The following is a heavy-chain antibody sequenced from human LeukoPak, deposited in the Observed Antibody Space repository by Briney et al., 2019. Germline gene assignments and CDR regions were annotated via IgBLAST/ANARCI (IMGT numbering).Heavy chain of an antibody. CDR1: GYTFTGYY. J-gene: IGHJ4*02. D-gene: IGHD3-16*01. V-gene: IGHV1-2*06. CDR3: AREPYMITSGGVTPSRDY. CDR2: SNPNSGGT. Sequence: ASVKVSCKXSGYTFTGYYMHWVRQAPGQGLEWMGRSNPNSGGTNCSHEFRGRFTMTRDTSIRAAYMELSRLRSDDTAVYYCAREPYMITSGGVTPSRDYWGQGTLVTVSS.